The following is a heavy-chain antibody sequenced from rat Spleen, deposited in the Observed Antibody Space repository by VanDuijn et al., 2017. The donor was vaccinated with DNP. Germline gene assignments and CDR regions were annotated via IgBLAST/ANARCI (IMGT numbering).Heavy chain of an antibody. Sequence: EVQLVESGGGLVQPGRSLKLSCATSGFTFSDYYMAWVRQAPKKGLEWVASISYDGSSIYYGDSVKGRFTISRDNAEGTLNLQMNSLRSEDTATYYCASHTYYGYDYFVYWGQGTAVTVSS. V-gene: IGHV5-22*01. CDR1: GFTFSDYY. J-gene: IGHJ2*01. CDR2: ISYDGSSI. D-gene: IGHD1-9*01. CDR3: ASHTYYGYDYFVY.